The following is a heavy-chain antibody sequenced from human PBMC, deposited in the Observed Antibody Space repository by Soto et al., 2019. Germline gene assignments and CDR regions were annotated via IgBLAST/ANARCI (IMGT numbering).Heavy chain of an antibody. V-gene: IGHV3-48*01. CDR3: ASSASPDAY. CDR2: INSGSTSV. D-gene: IGHD1-26*01. J-gene: IGHJ4*02. Sequence: EVQLVESGGGLVQPGGSLRLSCVASGFIFNSYSMNWVRQAPGKGLEWISYINSGSTSVFYADSVKGRFTISRDNAKNSLYLKMNSLRAEDTAVYYCASSASPDAYWGQGTLVPVSS. CDR1: GFIFNSYS.